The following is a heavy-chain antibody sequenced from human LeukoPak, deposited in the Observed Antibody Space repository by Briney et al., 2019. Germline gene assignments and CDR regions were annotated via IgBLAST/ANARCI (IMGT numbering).Heavy chain of an antibody. CDR1: GGSFSGYY. J-gene: IGHJ6*03. CDR3: ARGLRYCSSTSCYSPMDV. V-gene: IGHV4-34*01. CDR2: INHSGST. D-gene: IGHD2-2*02. Sequence: SETLSLTCAVYGGSFSGYYWSWIRQPPGKGLEWIGEINHSGSTHYNPSLKSRVTISVDTSKNQFTLKLSSVTAADTAVYYCARGLRYCSSTSCYSPMDVWGKGTTVTVSS.